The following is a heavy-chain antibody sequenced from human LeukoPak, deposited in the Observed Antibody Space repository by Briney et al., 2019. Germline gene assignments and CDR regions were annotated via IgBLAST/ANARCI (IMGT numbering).Heavy chain of an antibody. CDR2: IYHSGST. J-gene: IGHJ6*02. CDR1: GGSISSSNW. Sequence: SETLSLTCAVSGGSISSSNWWSWVRQPPGKGLEWIGEIYHSGSTNYNPSLKSRVTISVDTSKNQFSLKLSSVTAADTAVYYCAREPPLYYDFWSGYYFRGPRPATFGMDVWGQGTTVTVSS. V-gene: IGHV4-4*02. CDR3: AREPPLYYDFWSGYYFRGPRPATFGMDV. D-gene: IGHD3-3*01.